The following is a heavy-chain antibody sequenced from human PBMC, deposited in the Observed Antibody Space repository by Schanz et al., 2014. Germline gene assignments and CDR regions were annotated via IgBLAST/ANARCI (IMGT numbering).Heavy chain of an antibody. V-gene: IGHV3-66*02. Sequence: VQLVESGGGVVQPGGSLRLSCAASGFTVSSNYMSWVRQAPGKGLEWVSVIYSGGSTYYADSVRGRFTISRDDSKNTLYLQMNSLRPEDTAVYYCAKEDRNHNSDYVYWGQGTLVTVSS. CDR3: AKEDRNHNSDYVY. D-gene: IGHD3-22*01. CDR1: GFTVSSNY. J-gene: IGHJ4*02. CDR2: IYSGGST.